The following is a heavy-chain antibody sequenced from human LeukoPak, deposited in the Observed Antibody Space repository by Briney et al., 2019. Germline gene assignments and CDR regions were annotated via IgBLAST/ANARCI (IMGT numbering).Heavy chain of an antibody. Sequence: SETLSLTCSVSGDSISSGPYCWGWIRQPPGKGLEWIASIYYSGSTYYNPSLESRVTISVDTSKNQFSLKLSSVTAADTAVYYCARQYDYGDRYFDYWGQGTLVTVSS. CDR1: GDSISSGPYC. CDR3: ARQYDYGDRYFDY. V-gene: IGHV4-39*01. J-gene: IGHJ4*02. D-gene: IGHD4-17*01. CDR2: IYYSGST.